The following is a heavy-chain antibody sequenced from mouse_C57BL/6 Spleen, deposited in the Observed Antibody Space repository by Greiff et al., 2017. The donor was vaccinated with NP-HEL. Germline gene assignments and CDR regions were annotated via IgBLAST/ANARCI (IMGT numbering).Heavy chain of an antibody. CDR2: IDPEDGET. J-gene: IGHJ1*03. Sequence: EVQLQQSGAELVKPGASVKLSCTASGFNIKDYYMHWVKQRPEQGLEWIGRIDPEDGETKYAPKFQGKATITADTSSNTAYLQLSSMISDDTAVYYCAYGNYAWYFDVWGTGTTVAVSS. D-gene: IGHD2-1*01. V-gene: IGHV14-2*01. CDR1: GFNIKDYY. CDR3: AYGNYAWYFDV.